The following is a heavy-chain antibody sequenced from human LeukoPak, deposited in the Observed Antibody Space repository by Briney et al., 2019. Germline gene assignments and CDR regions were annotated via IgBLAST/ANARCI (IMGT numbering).Heavy chain of an antibody. D-gene: IGHD5-24*01. CDR2: INPSGTGT. CDR3: ATDHSMANTAWWFDP. V-gene: IGHV1-46*01. J-gene: IGHJ5*02. CDR1: GYTITNNY. Sequence: ASVKVSCKASGYTITNNYMHWVRQAPGQALEWMGVINPSGTGTSYTQKFQCRITMSRDTSTRTVYMELSSLRSEDTAFYYCATDHSMANTAWWFDPWGQGTLVTVSS.